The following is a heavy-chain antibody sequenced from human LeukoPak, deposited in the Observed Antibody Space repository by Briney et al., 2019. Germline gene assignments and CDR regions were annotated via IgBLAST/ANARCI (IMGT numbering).Heavy chain of an antibody. V-gene: IGHV3-23*01. D-gene: IGHD5-18*01. J-gene: IGHJ6*02. CDR3: AKEKDTYGYNYYGLDV. CDR1: GFTFSSYA. CDR2: ISGGGGST. Sequence: PGGSLRLSCAASGFTFSSYAMSWVRQAPGKGLEWVSAISGGGGSTYYADSVKGRFTISRDNSKNTLYVQMNSLRAEDTAVYYCAKEKDTYGYNYYGLDVWGQGTTVTVSS.